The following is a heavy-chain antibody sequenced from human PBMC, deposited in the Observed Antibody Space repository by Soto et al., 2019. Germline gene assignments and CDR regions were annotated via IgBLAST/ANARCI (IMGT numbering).Heavy chain of an antibody. Sequence: SETLSLTRTVSGGSISSSSYYWGWIRQPPGKGLEWIGSIYYSGSTYYNPSLKSRVTISVDTSKNQFSLKLSSVTAADTAVYYCARHYREYFDYWGQGTLVTVSS. D-gene: IGHD4-4*01. V-gene: IGHV4-39*01. CDR2: IYYSGST. CDR1: GGSISSSSYY. CDR3: ARHYREYFDY. J-gene: IGHJ4*02.